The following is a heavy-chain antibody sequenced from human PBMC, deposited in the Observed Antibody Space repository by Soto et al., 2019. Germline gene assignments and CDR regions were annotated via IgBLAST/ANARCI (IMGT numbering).Heavy chain of an antibody. V-gene: IGHV3-7*03. CDR1: GFTFVNFC. J-gene: IGHJ6*02. D-gene: IGHD1-20*01. CDR3: LITNTSLRGMGV. Sequence: GGSXRLSWSLSGFTFVNFCVSWARQAPGKGLEWVANIKGDGSVTQYVASVEGRFTISRDNAKYSFYLQMNSLRVEDTDLYYCLITNTSLRGMGVWGQGTTVTVYS. CDR2: IKGDGSVT.